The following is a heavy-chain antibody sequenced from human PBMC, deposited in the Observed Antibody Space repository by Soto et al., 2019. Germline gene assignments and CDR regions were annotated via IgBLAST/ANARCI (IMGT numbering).Heavy chain of an antibody. CDR3: VRSRYGGCFAF. D-gene: IGHD4-17*01. V-gene: IGHV3-7*04. J-gene: IGHJ4*02. CDR1: GFTFSSYW. CDR2: IKQDGSDK. Sequence: HPGGSLRLSCAASGFTFSSYWMTWVRQAPGKGLEWVANIKQDGSDKYYVDSVKGRFTISRDNAKDSLHLQINSLRAEDTAVYYCVRSRYGGCFAFWGQGTLVSVSP.